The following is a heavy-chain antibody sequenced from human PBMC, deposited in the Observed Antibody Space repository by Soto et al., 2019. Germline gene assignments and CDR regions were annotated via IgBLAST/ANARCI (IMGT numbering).Heavy chain of an antibody. V-gene: IGHV3-30-3*01. CDR1: GFTFSSYA. Sequence: GGSLRLSCAASGFTFSSYAMHWVRQALGKGLEWVAVISYDGSNKYYADSVKGRFTISRDNSKNTLYLQMNSLRAEDTAVYYCASPSDTTVVTPIDYWGQGTLVTVSS. D-gene: IGHD4-17*01. J-gene: IGHJ4*02. CDR3: ASPSDTTVVTPIDY. CDR2: ISYDGSNK.